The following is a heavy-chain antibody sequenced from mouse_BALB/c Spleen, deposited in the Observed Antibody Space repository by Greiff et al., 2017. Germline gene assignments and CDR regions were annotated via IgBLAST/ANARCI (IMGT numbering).Heavy chain of an antibody. V-gene: IGHV2-9-2*01. CDR3: VRDKIYQGFAY. CDR1: GFSLTSYD. D-gene: IGHD2-1*01. J-gene: IGHJ3*01. CDR2: IWTGGGT. Sequence: VMLVESGPGLVAPSQSLSITCTVSGFSLTSYDISWIRQPPGKGLEWLGVIWTGGGTNYNSAFMSRLSISKDNSKSQVFLKMNSLQTDDTAIYYCVRDKIYQGFAYWGQGTLVTVSA.